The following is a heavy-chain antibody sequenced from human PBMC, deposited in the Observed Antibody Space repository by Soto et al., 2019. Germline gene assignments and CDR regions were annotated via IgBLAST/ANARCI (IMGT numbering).Heavy chain of an antibody. V-gene: IGHV4-59*08. Sequence: QVQLQESGPGLVKSSETLSLTCTVSGGSISNHYWSWFRQPPGKGLEWIGYIYYSGNTNYNPSLKGRVTTSVDTSKHQFSLRLSFVTAADTAVYYCARHWNLWGQGTMVTVSS. CDR1: GGSISNHY. CDR2: IYYSGNT. CDR3: ARHWNL. D-gene: IGHD1-1*01. J-gene: IGHJ3*01.